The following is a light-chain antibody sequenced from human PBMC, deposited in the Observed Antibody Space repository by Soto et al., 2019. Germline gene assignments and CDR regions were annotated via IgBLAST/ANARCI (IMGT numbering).Light chain of an antibody. V-gene: IGKV3-11*01. J-gene: IGKJ4*01. Sequence: DIVLTQSPATLSLSPGERATLSCRASQSVSSYLAWYQEKPGQAPRLLIYDASNRATGIPARFSGSGSGTDFTLTISSLGPEDFAVYYCQQRSNWPPRLTFGGGTKVEIK. CDR1: QSVSSY. CDR2: DAS. CDR3: QQRSNWPPRLT.